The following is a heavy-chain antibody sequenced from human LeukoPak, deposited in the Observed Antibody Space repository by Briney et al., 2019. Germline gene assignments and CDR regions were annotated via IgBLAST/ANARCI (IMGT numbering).Heavy chain of an antibody. Sequence: SETLSLTCAVYGGSFSGYYWSWIRQPPGKGLEWIGEINHSGSTNYNPSLKSRVTTSADTSKNQFSLKLSSVTAADTAVYYCARGITNYYYMDVWGKGTTVTVSS. V-gene: IGHV4-34*01. CDR1: GGSFSGYY. CDR2: INHSGST. J-gene: IGHJ6*03. CDR3: ARGITNYYYMDV.